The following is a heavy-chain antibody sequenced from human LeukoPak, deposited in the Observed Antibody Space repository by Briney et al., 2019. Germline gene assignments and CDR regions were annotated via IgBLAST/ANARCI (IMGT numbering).Heavy chain of an antibody. CDR1: GGSISSGDYY. CDR3: ARGSKKGWSSSWYADY. J-gene: IGHJ4*02. V-gene: IGHV4-30-4*01. CDR2: IYYSGST. D-gene: IGHD6-13*01. Sequence: SETLSLTCTVSGGSISSGDYYWSWLRQPPGKGLEWIGYIYYSGSTYYNPSLKSRVTISVDTSKNQFSLKLSSVTAADTAVYYCARGSKKGWSSSWYADYWGQGTLVTVSS.